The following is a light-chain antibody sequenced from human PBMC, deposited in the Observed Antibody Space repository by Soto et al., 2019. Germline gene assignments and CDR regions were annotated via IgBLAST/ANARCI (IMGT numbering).Light chain of an antibody. CDR2: GAS. CDR1: QSVSSSY. J-gene: IGKJ1*01. Sequence: EWTQSQGTLSLSPGEIDIRSCSAIQSVSSSYLAWYQQKPGQAPRLLIYGASSRATGIPDRFSGSGSGTDFTLTISRLEPEDFAVYYCQQYGSSPQTFGQGTKV. CDR3: QQYGSSPQT. V-gene: IGKV3-20*01.